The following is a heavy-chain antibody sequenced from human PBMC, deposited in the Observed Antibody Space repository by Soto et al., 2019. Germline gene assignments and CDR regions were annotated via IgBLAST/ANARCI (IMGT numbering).Heavy chain of an antibody. Sequence: SETLSLTCTVSGGSISSSRYYWGWIRQPPGKGLEWIGSMYYRGSTYYNPSLKSRVTISVDTSKNQFSLRRSFVTAPDRGVYYCASQTMYYDFWSGLNWFDPWGQGTLVTVSS. CDR2: MYYRGST. CDR3: ASQTMYYDFWSGLNWFDP. J-gene: IGHJ5*02. D-gene: IGHD3-3*01. V-gene: IGHV4-39*01. CDR1: GGSISSSRYY.